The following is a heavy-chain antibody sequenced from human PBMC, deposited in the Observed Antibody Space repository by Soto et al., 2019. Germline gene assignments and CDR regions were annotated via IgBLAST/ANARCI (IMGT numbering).Heavy chain of an antibody. Sequence: EVQLVESGGGLVQRGGSLRVSCAASGFTFSDFSMNWVRQSPGKGLEWVSYVKGGSDISYADSVKGRFTISRHNAKNSLYLEMNSLRDEDTAIYYCARDRDYPYVDWGHGTLVTVSP. CDR2: VKGGSDI. J-gene: IGHJ4*01. V-gene: IGHV3-48*02. D-gene: IGHD3-10*01. CDR1: GFTFSDFS. CDR3: ARDRDYPYVD.